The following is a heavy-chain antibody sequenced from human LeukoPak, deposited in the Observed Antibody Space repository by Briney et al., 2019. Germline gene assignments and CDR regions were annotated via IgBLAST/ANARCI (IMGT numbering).Heavy chain of an antibody. D-gene: IGHD6-6*01. CDR3: ARLYSSSSGKAFDI. CDR2: ISGSSSYT. J-gene: IGHJ3*02. V-gene: IGHV3-11*06. Sequence: GGSLRLSCAASGFTFSDYYMSWIRQAPGKGLEWISHISGSSSYTNYADSVKGRFTISRDNAKNSLYLQMNSLRAEDTAVYYCARLYSSSSGKAFDIWGQGTMVTVSS. CDR1: GFTFSDYY.